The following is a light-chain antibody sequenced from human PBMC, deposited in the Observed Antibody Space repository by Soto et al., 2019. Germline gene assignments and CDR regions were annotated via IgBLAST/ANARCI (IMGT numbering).Light chain of an antibody. CDR1: QSVRTY. V-gene: IGKV3-20*01. Sequence: EIVLTQSPVTLSLSPGERATLSCRASQSVRTYLAWYQQKPGQAPRLLVYGASSRATGIPDRFSGSGSGTDFTLIISRLEPEDFAVYYCQQYGGSSWTFGQGTKVDIK. CDR3: QQYGGSSWT. CDR2: GAS. J-gene: IGKJ1*01.